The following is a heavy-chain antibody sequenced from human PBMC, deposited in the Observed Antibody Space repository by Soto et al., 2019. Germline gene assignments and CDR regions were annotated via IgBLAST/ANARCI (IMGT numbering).Heavy chain of an antibody. CDR2: IYYSGST. V-gene: IGHV4-59*01. CDR1: GGSISSYY. Sequence: SETLSLTCTVSGGSISSYYWSWIRQPPGKGLEWIGYIYYSGSTNYNPSLKSRVTISVDTSKNQFSLKLSSVTAADTAVYYCARERRGAKDYFDYWGQGTLVTVSS. D-gene: IGHD1-26*01. CDR3: ARERRGAKDYFDY. J-gene: IGHJ4*02.